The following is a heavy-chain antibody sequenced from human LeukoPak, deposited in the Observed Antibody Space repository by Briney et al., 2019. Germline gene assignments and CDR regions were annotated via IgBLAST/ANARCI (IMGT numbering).Heavy chain of an antibody. D-gene: IGHD4-17*01. J-gene: IGHJ4*02. CDR3: AREEAGYGDYVNFDY. V-gene: IGHV1-2*02. CDR1: GYTFTDYY. CDR2: INPNSGGT. Sequence: ASVKVSCKASGYTFTDYYMHWVRQAPGQGLEWMGWINPNSGGTNYAQKFQGRVTMTRDTSISTAYMELSRLRSDDTAVYYCAREEAGYGDYVNFDYWGQGTLVTVSS.